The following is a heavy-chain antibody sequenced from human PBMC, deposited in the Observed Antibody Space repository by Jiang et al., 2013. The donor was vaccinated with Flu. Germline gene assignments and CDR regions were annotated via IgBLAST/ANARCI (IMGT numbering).Heavy chain of an antibody. J-gene: IGHJ4*02. D-gene: IGHD4-23*01. V-gene: IGHV1-69*04. CDR3: ARGSNGGNSLHFDY. Sequence: GAEVKKPGSSVKVSCKASGGTFSSYAISWVRQAPGQGLEWMGRIIPILGIANYAQKFQGRVTITADESTSTAYMELSSLRSEDTAVYYCARGSNGGNSLHFDYWGQGTLVTVSS. CDR2: IIPILGIA. CDR1: GGTFSSYA.